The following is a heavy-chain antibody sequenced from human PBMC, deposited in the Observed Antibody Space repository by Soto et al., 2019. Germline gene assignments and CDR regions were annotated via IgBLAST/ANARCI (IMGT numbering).Heavy chain of an antibody. CDR3: ARGRGGLELLIGYYGMDV. Sequence: ASVKVSCKASGGTFSSYAISWVRQAPGQGLEWMGGIIPIFGTANYAQKFQGRVTITADRSTSTAYMELSSLRSEDTAVYYCARGRGGLELLIGYYGMDVWGQGTTVTVSS. D-gene: IGHD1-7*01. CDR2: IIPIFGTA. J-gene: IGHJ6*02. V-gene: IGHV1-69*06. CDR1: GGTFSSYA.